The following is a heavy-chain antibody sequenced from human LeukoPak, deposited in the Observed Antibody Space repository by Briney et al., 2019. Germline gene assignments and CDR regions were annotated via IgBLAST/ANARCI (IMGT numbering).Heavy chain of an antibody. CDR3: ARYCSSTSCYDHGDAFDI. Sequence: PSETLSLNCSVSGGSISSSTYYRGWIRQPPGKGLEWIGSFYYSGGTYYNPSLKSRVTISVDTSKNQLSLKLSSVTAADTAVYYCARYCSSTSCYDHGDAFDIWGQGTMVTVSS. V-gene: IGHV4-39*01. J-gene: IGHJ3*02. CDR2: FYYSGGT. D-gene: IGHD2-2*01. CDR1: GGSISSSTYY.